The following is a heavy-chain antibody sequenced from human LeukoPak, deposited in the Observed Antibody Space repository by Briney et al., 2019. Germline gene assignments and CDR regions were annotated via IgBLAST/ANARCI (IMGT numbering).Heavy chain of an antibody. CDR1: GHRFTNHW. J-gene: IGHJ3*02. CDR2: IYPGDSDT. V-gene: IGHV5-51*01. Sequence: GESLKISCEVSGHRFTNHWIGWVRQMPGKGLEWMGIIYPGDSDTRYSPSFQGQVTISADKSISTAYLQLSSLKASDTAMYYCARPRTISGYDFGAFDIWGQGTMVTVSS. CDR3: ARPRTISGYDFGAFDI. D-gene: IGHD5-12*01.